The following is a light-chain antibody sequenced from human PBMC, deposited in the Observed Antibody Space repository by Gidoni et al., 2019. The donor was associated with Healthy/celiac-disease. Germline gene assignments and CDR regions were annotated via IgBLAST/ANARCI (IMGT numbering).Light chain of an antibody. CDR1: QSVSSY. CDR3: QQRSNWPPLT. J-gene: IGKJ4*01. V-gene: IGKV3-11*01. Sequence: FVLTQSPATLSLSPRERATLSCRASQSVSSYLACYQQKPGQAPRLLIYDASNRAIGIPARFSGSGSGTDFTLTISSLEPEDFAVYYCQQRSNWPPLTFGGGTKVEIK. CDR2: DAS.